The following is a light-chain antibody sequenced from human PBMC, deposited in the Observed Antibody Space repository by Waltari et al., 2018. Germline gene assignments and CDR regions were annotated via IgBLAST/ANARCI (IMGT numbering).Light chain of an antibody. CDR3: NSYAGSNSVL. CDR2: DVS. CDR1: SSDVGGYNC. Sequence: QSALTQPPSASGSPGQSVTISCTGTSSDVGGYNCVSWYQHHPGKAPKLMIYDVSKRPAGVPDRLSGSKSGNTAYRTVSGLQAEDEADYYCNSYAGSNSVLFGAGTKLTVL. J-gene: IGLJ2*01. V-gene: IGLV2-8*01.